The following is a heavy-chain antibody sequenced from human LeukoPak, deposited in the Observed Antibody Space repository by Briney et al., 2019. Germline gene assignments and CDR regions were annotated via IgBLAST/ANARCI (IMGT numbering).Heavy chain of an antibody. Sequence: SQTLSHTCAISGDSVSSNSVAWNWIRQSPSRGLELLGRTYYRSKWYNDYAVSVKSRITINPDTSKNQFSLQLSSVTPEDTAVYFCARGWYYFDYWGQGTLVTVSS. CDR3: ARGWYYFDY. D-gene: IGHD6-19*01. CDR2: TYYRSKWYN. V-gene: IGHV6-1*01. CDR1: GDSVSSNSVA. J-gene: IGHJ4*02.